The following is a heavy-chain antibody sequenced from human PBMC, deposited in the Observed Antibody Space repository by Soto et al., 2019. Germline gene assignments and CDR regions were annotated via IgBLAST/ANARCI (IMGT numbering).Heavy chain of an antibody. CDR2: IYWDDDK. J-gene: IGHJ2*01. V-gene: IGHV2-5*02. CDR3: AHSSVGKRSYWYFDH. Sequence: QITLKESGPTLVKPTQTLTLTCTFSGFSLSTSGVGVGWIRQPPGKALEWLALIYWDDDKRYSPSLKSRLTIXXDXSXXHVVPTMTNMDPVDTATYYCAHSSVGKRSYWYFDHWGRGTLVTVSS. CDR1: GFSLSTSGVG. D-gene: IGHD7-27*01.